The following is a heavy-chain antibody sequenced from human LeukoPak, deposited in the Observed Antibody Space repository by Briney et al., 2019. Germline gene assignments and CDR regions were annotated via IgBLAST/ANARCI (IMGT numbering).Heavy chain of an antibody. Sequence: SETLSLTCAVYGGSFSGYYWSWIRQPPGKGLEWIGEINHSGSTNYNPSLKSRVTISVDTSKNQFSLKLSSVTAADTAVYYCARHPPVRGVHNWFDPWGQGTLVTVSS. D-gene: IGHD3-10*01. V-gene: IGHV4-34*01. CDR1: GGSFSGYY. CDR3: ARHPPVRGVHNWFDP. CDR2: INHSGST. J-gene: IGHJ5*02.